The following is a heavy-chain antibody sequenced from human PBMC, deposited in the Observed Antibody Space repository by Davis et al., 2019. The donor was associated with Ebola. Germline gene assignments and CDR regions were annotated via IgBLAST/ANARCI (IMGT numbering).Heavy chain of an antibody. V-gene: IGHV1-69*13. D-gene: IGHD3-22*01. J-gene: IGHJ5*02. CDR2: IIPLFGTA. CDR3: ARGGGGDSSGFQSWFDP. CDR1: GGTFTSYA. Sequence: SVKVSCKASGGTFTSYAISWVRQAPGQGLEWMGGIIPLFGTANYAQKFQDRVTITADESTSTSYMELNSLRSDDAAVYYCARGGGGDSSGFQSWFDPWGQGTLVTVAS.